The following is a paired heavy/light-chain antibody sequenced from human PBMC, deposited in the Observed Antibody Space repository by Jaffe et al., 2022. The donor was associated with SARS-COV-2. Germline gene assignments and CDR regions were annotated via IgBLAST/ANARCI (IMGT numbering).Heavy chain of an antibody. CDR2: IDPSDSYT. Sequence: EVQLVQPGVEVKKPGESLRISCKASGYRFTSHWINWVRQMPGKGLEWMGRIDPSDSYTNYSPSFEGHVTVSADKSITTAYLQWSSLKASDTAMYYCARVIGDDILTGHFNYWYFDLWGRGTLVTVSS. D-gene: IGHD3-9*01. J-gene: IGHJ2*01. V-gene: IGHV5-10-1*03. CDR3: ARVIGDDILTGHFNYWYFDL. CDR1: GYRFTSHW.
Light chain of an antibody. Sequence: EIVLTQSPGTLSLSPGERATLSCRASQTISSNYLAWYQQKPGQAPRLLIYGVSSRATGIPDRFSGSGSRTDFTLTISRLEPEDFAVYYCQQFGGSPLFTFGPGTKLDIK. CDR1: QTISSNY. CDR3: QQFGGSPLFT. CDR2: GVS. J-gene: IGKJ3*01. V-gene: IGKV3-20*01.